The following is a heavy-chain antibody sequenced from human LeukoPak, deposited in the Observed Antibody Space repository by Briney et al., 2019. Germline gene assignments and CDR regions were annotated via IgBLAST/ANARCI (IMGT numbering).Heavy chain of an antibody. CDR3: ARDGDSSGYGRYKYYFDY. J-gene: IGHJ4*02. CDR2: ITSSSSYI. D-gene: IGHD3-22*01. Sequence: GGSLRLSCAASGFTFSGYTMNWVRQAPGKGLEWVSSITSSSSYIYYADSVKGRFTISRDNAKNSLFLQMNSLRAEDTAVYYCARDGDSSGYGRYKYYFDYWGQGTLVTVSS. V-gene: IGHV3-21*01. CDR1: GFTFSGYT.